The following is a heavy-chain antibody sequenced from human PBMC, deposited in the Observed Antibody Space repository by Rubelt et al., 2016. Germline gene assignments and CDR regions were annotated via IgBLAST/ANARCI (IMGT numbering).Heavy chain of an antibody. V-gene: IGHV1-24*01. CDR3: ATGIVVVPAHVPSRDY. CDR1: GYTLTELS. CDR2: FDSEDGAP. D-gene: IGHD2-2*01. Sequence: QVQLVQSGAEVKKPGASVKVSCKVSGYTLTELSMHWVRQAPGKGLEWMGGFDSEDGAPIYAQKLQGRVTMTEETSTDTAYMELSSLRSEDTAVYYCATGIVVVPAHVPSRDYWGQGTLVTVSS. J-gene: IGHJ4*02.